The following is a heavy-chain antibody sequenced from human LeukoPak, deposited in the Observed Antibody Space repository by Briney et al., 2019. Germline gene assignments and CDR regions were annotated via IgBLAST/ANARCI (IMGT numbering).Heavy chain of an antibody. V-gene: IGHV1-18*01. CDR2: ISAYNGDT. D-gene: IGHD2-2*02. Sequence: ASVKVSCKASGYTFTSYGISWVRQAPGQGLECMGWISAYNGDTNYAQNLQGRVTMTTDTSTSTAYMELRSLRSDDTAVYYCATTRYCSSIRCYMPLDYWGQGTLVTVSS. J-gene: IGHJ4*02. CDR3: ATTRYCSSIRCYMPLDY. CDR1: GYTFTSYG.